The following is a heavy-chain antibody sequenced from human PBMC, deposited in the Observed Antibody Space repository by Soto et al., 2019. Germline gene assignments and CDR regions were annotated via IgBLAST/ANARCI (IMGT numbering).Heavy chain of an antibody. CDR1: GGSISSYY. D-gene: IGHD6-19*01. J-gene: IGHJ4*02. V-gene: IGHV4-59*01. CDR3: ARAAYSSGWYPLDY. Sequence: SETLSLTCTVSGGSISSYYWSWIRQPPGKGLEWIGYIYYSGSTNYNPSLKSRVTISVDTSKNQFSLKLSSVTAADTAVYYCARAAYSSGWYPLDYWGQGTLVTVPS. CDR2: IYYSGST.